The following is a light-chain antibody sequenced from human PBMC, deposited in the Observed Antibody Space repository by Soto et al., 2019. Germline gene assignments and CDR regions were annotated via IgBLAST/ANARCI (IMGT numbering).Light chain of an antibody. V-gene: IGLV2-14*01. Sequence: QSALTQPASVSGSPGQSITISCTGTSSDVGSYNYVSWYQQHPGKAPKLMIYEVSNRPSGVSNRFCGSKSGNKASLTISGLQAEEEDNQYRSSYTSISTRVFGGGTQLTVL. CDR1: SSDVGSYNY. CDR3: SSYTSISTRV. J-gene: IGLJ3*02. CDR2: EVS.